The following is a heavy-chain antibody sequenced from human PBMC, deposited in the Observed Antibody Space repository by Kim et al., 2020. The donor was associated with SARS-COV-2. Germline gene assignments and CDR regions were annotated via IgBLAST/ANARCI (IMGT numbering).Heavy chain of an antibody. Sequence: SETLSLTCAVYGGSFSGYYWSWIRQPPGKGLEWIGEINHSGSTNYNPSLKSRVTISVDTSKNQFSLKLSSVTAADPAVYYCARVRDIVVVPAAIGYWGQGTLVTVSS. CDR2: INHSGST. CDR3: ARVRDIVVVPAAIGY. V-gene: IGHV4-34*01. CDR1: GGSFSGYY. J-gene: IGHJ4*02. D-gene: IGHD2-2*01.